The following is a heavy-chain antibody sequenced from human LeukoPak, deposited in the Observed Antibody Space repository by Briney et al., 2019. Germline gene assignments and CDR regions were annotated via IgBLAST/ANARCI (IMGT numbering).Heavy chain of an antibody. D-gene: IGHD1-26*01. CDR3: ARFAYSGSYLNY. V-gene: IGHV1-69*13. CDR2: IIPIFGTA. J-gene: IGHJ4*02. Sequence: VKVSCKASGGTFSSYAISWVRQAPGQGLEWMGGIIPIFGTANYAQKFQGRVTITADESTSTAYMELSSLRSEDTAVCYCARFAYSGSYLNYWGQGTLVTVSS. CDR1: GGTFSSYA.